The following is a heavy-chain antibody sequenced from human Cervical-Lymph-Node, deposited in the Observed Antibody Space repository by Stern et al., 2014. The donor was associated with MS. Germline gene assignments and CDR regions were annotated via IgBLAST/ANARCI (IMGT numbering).Heavy chain of an antibody. CDR3: ALRRSYYVY. V-gene: IGHV1-69*05. CDR2: LIPFFGAT. CDR1: GDTFSSYA. D-gene: IGHD1-26*01. Sequence: QDQLVPSGSEVKKPGSSVKVSCKASGDTFSSYALSWVRQAPGQGLEWVGGLIPFFGATRYAQKFLGRVTITPEESTGTAFMELSGLTSEDTAIYYCALRRSYYVYWGQGTLVTVSS. J-gene: IGHJ4*02.